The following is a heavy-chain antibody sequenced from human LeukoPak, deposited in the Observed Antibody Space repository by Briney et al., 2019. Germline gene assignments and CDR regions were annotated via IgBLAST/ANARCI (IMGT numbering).Heavy chain of an antibody. CDR2: ISGSGGST. Sequence: PGGSLRLSCVGSGFTFSSYAMSWVRQAPGKGLERVSAISGSGGSTYYADSVKGRFTISRDNSKNTLYLQMNSLRAEDTAVYYCAKDPMVRGVFDYWGQGTLVTVSS. CDR3: AKDPMVRGVFDY. J-gene: IGHJ4*02. D-gene: IGHD3-10*01. CDR1: GFTFSSYA. V-gene: IGHV3-23*01.